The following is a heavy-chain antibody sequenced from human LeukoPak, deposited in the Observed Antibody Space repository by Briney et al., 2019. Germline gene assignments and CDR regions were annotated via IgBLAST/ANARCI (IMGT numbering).Heavy chain of an antibody. CDR3: ARMGLNSWAFDI. CDR1: GFTFSNYG. CDR2: ISYDGSKK. J-gene: IGHJ3*02. Sequence: GGSLRLSCAASGFTFSNYGIHWVRQAPGKGLEWVAVISYDGSKKYYADSVKGRFTISRDNSKNTLYLQMNSLRAEDTAVYYCARMGLNSWAFDIWGQGTMVTVSS. V-gene: IGHV3-30*03. D-gene: IGHD1-7*01.